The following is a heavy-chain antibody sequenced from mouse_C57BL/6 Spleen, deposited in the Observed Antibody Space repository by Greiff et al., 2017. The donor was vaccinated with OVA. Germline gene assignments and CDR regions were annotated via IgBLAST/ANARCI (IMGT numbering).Heavy chain of an antibody. V-gene: IGHV1-50*01. Sequence: QVQLQQPGAELVKPGASVKLSCKASGYTFTSYWMQWVKQRPGQGLEWIGEIDPSDSYTNYNQKFKGKATLTVDKSSSTAYMQLSSLTSEDSAVYYCARRYSNYVSFFDYWGQGTTLTVSS. J-gene: IGHJ2*01. CDR1: GYTFTSYW. CDR2: IDPSDSYT. D-gene: IGHD2-5*01. CDR3: ARRYSNYVSFFDY.